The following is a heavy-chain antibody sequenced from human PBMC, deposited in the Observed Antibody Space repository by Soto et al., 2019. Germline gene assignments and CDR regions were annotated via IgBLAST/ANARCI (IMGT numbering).Heavy chain of an antibody. D-gene: IGHD3-22*01. CDR2: LSGSGGRT. CDR1: GFSFSSYA. Sequence: PGESLKISCAASGFSFSSYAMSWVRQAPGKGLEWVSTLSGSGGRTYYADSVKGRFTISRDNAKNSLYLQMNSLRAEDTAVYYCARGLYYYDSSVYYFAWGQGTLVTVSS. V-gene: IGHV3-23*01. J-gene: IGHJ4*02. CDR3: ARGLYYYDSSVYYFA.